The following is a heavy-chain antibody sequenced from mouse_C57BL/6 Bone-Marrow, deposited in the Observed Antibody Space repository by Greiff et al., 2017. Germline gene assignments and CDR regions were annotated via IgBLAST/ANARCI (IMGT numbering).Heavy chain of an antibody. J-gene: IGHJ1*03. V-gene: IGHV5-16*01. CDR3: ARDDGNYVWNWYFDV. D-gene: IGHD2-1*01. CDR2: INYDGSST. CDR1: GFTFSDYY. Sequence: EVKVVESEGGLVQPGSSMKLSCTASGFTFSDYYMAWVRQVPEKGLEWVANINYDGSSTYYLDSLKSRFIISRDNAKNILYLQMSSLKSEDTATYYCARDDGNYVWNWYFDVWGTGTTVTVSS.